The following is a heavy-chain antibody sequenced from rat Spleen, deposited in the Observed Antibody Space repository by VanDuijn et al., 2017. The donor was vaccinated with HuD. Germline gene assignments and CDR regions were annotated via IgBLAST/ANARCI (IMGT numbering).Heavy chain of an antibody. V-gene: IGHV5-25*01. J-gene: IGHJ4*01. CDR3: ARLRYTTDYYYFRLVMDA. D-gene: IGHD1-6*01. Sequence: EVQLVESGGGLVQPGRSMKLSCAALGFTFSNYYMAWVRQAPTKGLEWVASISTGGGYTYYRDSVKGRFTISRDNAKSTLYLQMDSLRSEDTATYYCARLRYTTDYYYFRLVMDAWGQGASVTVSS. CDR1: GFTFSNYY. CDR2: ISTGGGYT.